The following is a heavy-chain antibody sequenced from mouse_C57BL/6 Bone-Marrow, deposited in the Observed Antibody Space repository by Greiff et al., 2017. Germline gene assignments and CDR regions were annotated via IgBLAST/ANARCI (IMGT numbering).Heavy chain of an antibody. CDR2: IWSGGST. CDR1: GFSLTSYG. J-gene: IGHJ4*01. V-gene: IGHV2-5*01. Sequence: VKLVESGPGLVQPSQSLSITCTVSGFSLTSYGVHWVRQSPGTGLEWLGVIWSGGSTDYTAAFMSRLSITKDNSKSQVFFKMNSLQADDTAIYYCAKKRFMDYGGQGTSVTVSA. CDR3: AKKRFMDY.